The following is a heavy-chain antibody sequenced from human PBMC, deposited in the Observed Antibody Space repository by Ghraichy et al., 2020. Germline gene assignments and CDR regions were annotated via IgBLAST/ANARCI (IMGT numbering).Heavy chain of an antibody. Sequence: LSLTCAVSGFTFDDHAMSWVRQVPGKGLEWVCGINWSGTSAHYSDSVKGRFTISRDNSNNSLYLQMNGLRGEDTALYYCARDPTYNYNSPDSFKFDVWGQGTMVTVSS. D-gene: IGHD1-1*01. CDR1: GFTFDDHA. J-gene: IGHJ3*01. CDR3: ARDPTYNYNSPDSFKFDV. V-gene: IGHV3-20*04. CDR2: INWSGTSA.